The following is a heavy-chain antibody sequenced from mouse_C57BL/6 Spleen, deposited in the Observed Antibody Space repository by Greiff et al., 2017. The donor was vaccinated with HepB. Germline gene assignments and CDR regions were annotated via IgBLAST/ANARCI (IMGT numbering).Heavy chain of an antibody. V-gene: IGHV5-6*01. CDR1: GFTFSSYG. Sequence: EVKRVESGGDLVKPGGSLKLSCAASGFTFSSYGMSWVRQTPDKRLEWVATISSGGSYTYYPDSVKGRFTISRDNAKNTLYLQMSSLKSEDTAMYYCARDYYGSSHFDYWGQGTTLTVSS. D-gene: IGHD1-1*01. J-gene: IGHJ2*01. CDR3: ARDYYGSSHFDY. CDR2: ISSGGSYT.